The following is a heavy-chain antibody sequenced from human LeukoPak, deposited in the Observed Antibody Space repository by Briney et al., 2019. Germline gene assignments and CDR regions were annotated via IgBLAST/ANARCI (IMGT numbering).Heavy chain of an antibody. CDR3: ARGGGSYRTGAFDI. D-gene: IGHD1-26*01. CDR2: IIPMFGTA. CDR1: GYTFTSYY. V-gene: IGHV1-69*13. J-gene: IGHJ3*02. Sequence: SVKVSCKASGYTFTSYYMHWVRQAPGQGLEWMGGIIPMFGTANYAQKFQGRVTITADASTSTAYMELRSPRSEDTAVYYCARGGGSYRTGAFDIWGQGTMVTISS.